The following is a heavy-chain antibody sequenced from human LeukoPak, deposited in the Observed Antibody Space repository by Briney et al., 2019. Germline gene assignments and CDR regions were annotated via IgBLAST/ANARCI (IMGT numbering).Heavy chain of an antibody. CDR1: GGSISSYY. CDR3: ARYDYGDYTNWFDP. D-gene: IGHD4-17*01. Sequence: SETLSLTCTVSGGSISSYYWSWIRQPPGKGLEWIAYIYYSGSTYYNPSLKSRVTISVDTSKNQFSLKLSSVTAADTAVYYCARYDYGDYTNWFDPWGQGTLVTVSS. J-gene: IGHJ5*02. CDR2: IYYSGST. V-gene: IGHV4-59*08.